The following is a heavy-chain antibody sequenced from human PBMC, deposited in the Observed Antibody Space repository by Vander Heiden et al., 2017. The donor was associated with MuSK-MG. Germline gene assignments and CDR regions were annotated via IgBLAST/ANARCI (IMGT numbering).Heavy chain of an antibody. Sequence: QVQLVESGGGVVQPGRSLRLSCAASGFTFSGYGRHWVRQAPGKGLEWVAVIWYDGSNKYYADSVKGRFTISRDNSKNTLYLQMNSLRAEDTAVYYCARGHSSWYSAEYFQHWGQGTLVTVSS. D-gene: IGHD6-13*01. J-gene: IGHJ1*01. CDR3: ARGHSSWYSAEYFQH. V-gene: IGHV3-33*08. CDR1: GFTFSGYG. CDR2: IWYDGSNK.